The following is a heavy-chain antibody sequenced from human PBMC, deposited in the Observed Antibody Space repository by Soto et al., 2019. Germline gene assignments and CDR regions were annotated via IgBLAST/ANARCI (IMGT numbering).Heavy chain of an antibody. J-gene: IGHJ5*02. Sequence: VEALKISCKGSGYSFTRYWISLVRQMPGKGLEWMGRIDPSDSYTYYSPSFRGHVTSSADKSISTAYLQWSSLKTSDTAMSYCARHEEPSSRYGPRGQGPLGTVSS. CDR2: IDPSDSYT. V-gene: IGHV5-10-1*01. CDR1: GYSFTRYW. CDR3: ARHEEPSSRYGP. D-gene: IGHD1-1*01.